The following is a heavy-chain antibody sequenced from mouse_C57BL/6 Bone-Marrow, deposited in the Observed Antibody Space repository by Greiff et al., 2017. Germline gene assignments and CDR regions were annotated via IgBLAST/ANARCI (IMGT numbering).Heavy chain of an antibody. CDR1: GYTFTSYW. Sequence: QVQLQQPGAELVKPGASVKLSCKASGYTFTSYWMHWVKQRPGQGLEWIGMIHPYCGSTNYNEKFKSKATLPVDKSSSTAYMQLSSLTSEASAVYCFARGGAMDFWGQGTSVTVST. V-gene: IGHV1-64*01. J-gene: IGHJ4*01. CDR2: IHPYCGST. CDR3: ARGGAMDF.